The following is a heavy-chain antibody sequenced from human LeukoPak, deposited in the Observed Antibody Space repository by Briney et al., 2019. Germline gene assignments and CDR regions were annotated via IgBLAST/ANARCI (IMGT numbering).Heavy chain of an antibody. V-gene: IGHV4-59*02. CDR1: GASVSTRY. D-gene: IGHD4/OR15-4a*01. CDR3: ARGLDGAFDYYGMDV. Sequence: SETLSLTCTVSGASVSTRYWSWIRQSPRKGLEWIGYIHYSGGTNYNPSLKSRVSISLDTSKNQFSLKLSSVTAADTAVYYCARGLDGAFDYYGMDVWGQGTTVTVSS. J-gene: IGHJ6*02. CDR2: IHYSGGT.